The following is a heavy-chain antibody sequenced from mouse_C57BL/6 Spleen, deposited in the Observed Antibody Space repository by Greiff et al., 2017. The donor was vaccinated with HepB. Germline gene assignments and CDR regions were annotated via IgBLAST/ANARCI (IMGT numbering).Heavy chain of an antibody. J-gene: IGHJ2*01. CDR2: IYPRSGNT. CDR3: ERITTVVARYFDY. CDR1: GYTFTSYG. V-gene: IGHV1-81*01. Sequence: QVHVKQSGAELARPGASVKLSCKASGYTFTSYGISWVKQRTGQGLEWIGEIYPRSGNTYYNEKFKGKATLTADKSSSTAYMELRSLTSEDSAVYFCERITTVVARYFDYWGQGTTLTVSS. D-gene: IGHD1-1*01.